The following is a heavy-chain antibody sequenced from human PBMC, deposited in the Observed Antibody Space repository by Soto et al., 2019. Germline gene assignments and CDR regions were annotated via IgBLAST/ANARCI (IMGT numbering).Heavy chain of an antibody. CDR2: IYYSGSI. CDR1: GGSISSGDYY. J-gene: IGHJ4*02. D-gene: IGHD2-21*01. CDR3: ASIPAYRTREKFDY. V-gene: IGHV4-30-4*01. Sequence: QVQLQESGPGLVKPSQTLSLTCTVSGGSISSGDYYWSWIRQPPGKGLEWIGYIYYSGSIYYNPSLKSRLTIEVDTSKNQFSLKLSSVTAADTAVYYCASIPAYRTREKFDYWGQGPLVTVSS.